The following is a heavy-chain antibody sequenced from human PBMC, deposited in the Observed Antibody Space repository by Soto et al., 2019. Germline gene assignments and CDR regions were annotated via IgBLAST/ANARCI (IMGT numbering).Heavy chain of an antibody. CDR2: VKSKADGGTA. Sequence: EVQLVESGGGLVQPGGSLRLSCAASGFSITNTWMHWVRQAPGKGLEWVGRVKSKADGGTADYAAPVKGRFTVSRDDSQNTQYLKMNSLKMEDTAVYYCNSYPDFWGGHTPLWGQGTLVTVSS. V-gene: IGHV3-15*07. J-gene: IGHJ4*02. D-gene: IGHD3-3*01. CDR3: NSYPDFWGGHTPL. CDR1: GFSITNTW.